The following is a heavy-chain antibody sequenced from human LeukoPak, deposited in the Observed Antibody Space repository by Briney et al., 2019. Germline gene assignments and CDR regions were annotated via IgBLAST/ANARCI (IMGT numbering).Heavy chain of an antibody. D-gene: IGHD3-22*01. Sequence: PGRSLRLSCAASGFTVSSYWMHWVRQPPGKELLWVARINVEGNYMDYAESVKGRFTISRDSAKNTLYLQMNSLGAEDTAVYSCARGLTGPYDHWGQGTLVTVSS. J-gene: IGHJ4*02. CDR2: INVEGNYM. CDR3: ARGLTGPYDH. CDR1: GFTVSSYW. V-gene: IGHV3-74*01.